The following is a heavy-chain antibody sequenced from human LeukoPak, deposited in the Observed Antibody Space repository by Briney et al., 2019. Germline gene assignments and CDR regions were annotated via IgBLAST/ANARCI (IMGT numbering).Heavy chain of an antibody. CDR2: INPNSGGT. D-gene: IGHD2-2*01. V-gene: IGHV1-2*02. CDR3: ARARYCSSTSCSNWFDP. Sequence: ASVKVSCKASGYTFTGYYMHWVRQAPGQGLEWMGWINPNSGGTNYAQNFQGRVTMTRDTSISTAYMELSRLRSDDTAVYYCARARYCSSTSCSNWFDPWGQGTLVTVS. J-gene: IGHJ5*02. CDR1: GYTFTGYY.